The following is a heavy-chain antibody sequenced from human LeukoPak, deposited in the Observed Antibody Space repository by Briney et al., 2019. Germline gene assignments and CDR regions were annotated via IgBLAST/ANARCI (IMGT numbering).Heavy chain of an antibody. J-gene: IGHJ6*03. CDR1: GGSISSSSYY. CDR2: IYYSGST. D-gene: IGHD6-19*01. V-gene: IGHV4-39*01. CDR3: ARQAVYYYYYMDV. Sequence: KPSETLSLTCTVSGGSISSSSYYWGWIRQPPGKGLEWIGSIYYSGSTYYSPSLKSRVTISVDTSKNQFSLKLSSVTAADTAVYYCARQAVYYYYYMDVWGKGTTVTISS.